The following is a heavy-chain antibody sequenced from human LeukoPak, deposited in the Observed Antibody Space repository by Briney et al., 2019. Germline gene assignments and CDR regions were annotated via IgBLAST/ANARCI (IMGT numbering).Heavy chain of an antibody. CDR3: ARQVGTWFDP. J-gene: IGHJ5*02. D-gene: IGHD3-10*01. V-gene: IGHV4-59*08. CDR2: IYYSGST. CDR1: GGSISSYY. Sequence: SETLSLTCTVSGGSISSYYWSWIRQPPGKGLEWIGYIYYSGSTNYNPSLKSRVTISVDTSKNQFSLKLSSVTVADTAVYYCARQVGTWFDPWGQGTLVTVSS.